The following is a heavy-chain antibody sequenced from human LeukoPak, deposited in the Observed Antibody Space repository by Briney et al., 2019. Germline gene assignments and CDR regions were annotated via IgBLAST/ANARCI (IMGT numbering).Heavy chain of an antibody. D-gene: IGHD2-2*03. CDR2: IKNSANFI. CDR3: ARWNGDCSTTSCPYYYGMDV. Sequence: GGSLRLSCAASGFTFSSYNMNWVRQAPGKGLEWLSSIKNSANFIYYADSVKGRFTISRDNAKNSLYLQMSSLRAEDTAVYYCARWNGDCSTTSCPYYYGMDVWGQGTTVTVSS. CDR1: GFTFSSYN. V-gene: IGHV3-21*06. J-gene: IGHJ6*02.